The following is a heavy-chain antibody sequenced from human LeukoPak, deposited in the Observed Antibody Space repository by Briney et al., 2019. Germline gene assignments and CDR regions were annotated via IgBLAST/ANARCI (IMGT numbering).Heavy chain of an antibody. CDR1: GGTFSSYA. CDR3: ARGPVKTVILNWFDP. J-gene: IGHJ5*02. D-gene: IGHD3-16*02. CDR2: IIPIFGTA. Sequence: SVKVSCKASGGTFSSYAISWVRQAPGQGLEWMGGIIPIFGTANYAQKFQGRVTITTDESTSTAYMELSSLRSEDTAVYYCARGPVKTVILNWFDPWGQGTLVTVSS. V-gene: IGHV1-69*05.